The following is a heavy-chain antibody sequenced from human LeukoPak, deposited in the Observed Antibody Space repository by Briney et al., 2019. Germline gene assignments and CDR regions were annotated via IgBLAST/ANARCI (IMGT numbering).Heavy chain of an antibody. CDR2: INQSGST. V-gene: IGHV4-34*01. CDR3: ARATCSGGSCALFDY. D-gene: IGHD2-15*01. J-gene: IGHJ4*02. CDR1: GGSFSGYF. Sequence: PSETLSLTCAVYGGSFSGYFWSWIRQPPGTGLEWIGEINQSGSTNHNPSLKSRVTISVDTSKNQFSLKLSSVTAADTAVYYCARATCSGGSCALFDYWGQGTLVTVSS.